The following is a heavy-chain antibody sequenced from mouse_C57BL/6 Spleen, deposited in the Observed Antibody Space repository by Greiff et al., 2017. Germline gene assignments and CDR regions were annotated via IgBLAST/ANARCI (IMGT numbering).Heavy chain of an antibody. J-gene: IGHJ2*01. CDR1: GYTFTDYY. V-gene: IGHV1-69*01. Sequence: VQLQQSGAELVRPGASVKLSCKASGYTFTDYYINWVKQRPGQGLEWIGEIDPSDSYTNYNQKFKGKSTLTVDKSSSTAYMQLSSLTSEDSAVYYCARSRYGSSSDYWGQGTTLTVSS. D-gene: IGHD1-1*01. CDR3: ARSRYGSSSDY. CDR2: IDPSDSYT.